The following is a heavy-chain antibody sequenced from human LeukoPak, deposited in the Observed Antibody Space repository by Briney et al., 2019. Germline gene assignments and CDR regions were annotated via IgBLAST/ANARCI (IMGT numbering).Heavy chain of an antibody. V-gene: IGHV4-61*01. D-gene: IGHD3-10*01. CDR3: ARVIGRRRFWFGEADYYYMDV. J-gene: IGHJ6*03. CDR2: IYYSGSN. CDR1: GGSFSSGTYY. Sequence: LGTLSLTSTVSGGSFSSGTYYWSCIRQPPRKWLEWLGYIYYSGSNNYNPSLKSRATISVDTAKNQFSLKLSSVTAADTAVYNCARVIGRRRFWFGEADYYYMDVWGKGTTVTISS.